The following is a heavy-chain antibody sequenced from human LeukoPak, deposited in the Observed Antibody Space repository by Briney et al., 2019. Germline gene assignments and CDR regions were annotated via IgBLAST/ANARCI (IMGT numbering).Heavy chain of an antibody. J-gene: IGHJ4*02. V-gene: IGHV1-18*01. CDR1: GSRFSNYG. CDR2: VNTYNGNT. CDR3: ARALSPLRVGPFDY. D-gene: IGHD4-17*01. Sequence: ASGKVSFKASGSRFSNYGISWVRPAPGQGPGGMGWVNTYNGNTNYAQKLQGRVTMTTDTSTSTAYMELRSLRSDDTAVYYCARALSPLRVGPFDYWGQGTLVTVSS.